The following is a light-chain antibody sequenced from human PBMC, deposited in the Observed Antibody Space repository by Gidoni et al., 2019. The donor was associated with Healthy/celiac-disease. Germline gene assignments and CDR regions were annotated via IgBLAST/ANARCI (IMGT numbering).Light chain of an antibody. J-gene: IGLJ2*01. CDR3: QSADSSGTPV. CDR2: KDS. Sequence: SYALPPPPSVSVSPGQTARITCSGDALPKQYAYWYQQKPGQAPVLVIYKDSERPSGIPERFSGSSSGTTVTLTISGVQAEDEADYDCQSADSSGTPVFGGGTKLTV. V-gene: IGLV3-25*03. CDR1: ALPKQY.